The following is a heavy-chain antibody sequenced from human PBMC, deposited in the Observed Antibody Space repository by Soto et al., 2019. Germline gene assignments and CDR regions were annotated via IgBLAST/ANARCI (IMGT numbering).Heavy chain of an antibody. CDR1: GGSISDSRFY. D-gene: IGHD2-8*01. J-gene: IGHJ4*02. CDR2: IYYTGKS. CDR3: ARRCIDTNTRCMRY. Sequence: SETLSLTCTISGGSISDSRFYWAWIRQPLGKGLEWIGTIYYTGKSYYNPSLESRVTISVDTSKNQFSLKVPSVTAADTAVYYCARRCIDTNTRCMRYWGQGALVTVSS. V-gene: IGHV4-39*01.